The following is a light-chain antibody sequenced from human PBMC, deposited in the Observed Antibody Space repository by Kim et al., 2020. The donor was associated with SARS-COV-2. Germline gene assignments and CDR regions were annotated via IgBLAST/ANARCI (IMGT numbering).Light chain of an antibody. CDR3: QVWDRSRDQYV. CDR2: GNS. V-gene: IGLV3-21*03. Sequence: SYELTQPPAVSVAPGKTARITCGGDNIGDQSVHWYQQKSGQAPVRVIYGNSDRPSASPERFSASTSGNTATLTITRVEAGDEADYYCQVWDRSRDQYVFGKGTKVTVL. CDR1: NIGDQS. J-gene: IGLJ1*01.